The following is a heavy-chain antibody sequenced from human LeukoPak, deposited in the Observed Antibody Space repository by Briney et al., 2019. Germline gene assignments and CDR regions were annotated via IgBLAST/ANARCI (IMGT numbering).Heavy chain of an antibody. Sequence: PGGSLRLSCAASGFTFSSYWMHWVRQAPGKGLVWVSRINSDGSSTSYADSVKGRFTISRDNAKNTLYLQMDSLRAEDTAVYYCARRVVNPKYFDCWGQGILVAVSS. CDR3: ARRVVNPKYFDC. D-gene: IGHD3-22*01. CDR2: INSDGSST. V-gene: IGHV3-74*01. J-gene: IGHJ4*02. CDR1: GFTFSSYW.